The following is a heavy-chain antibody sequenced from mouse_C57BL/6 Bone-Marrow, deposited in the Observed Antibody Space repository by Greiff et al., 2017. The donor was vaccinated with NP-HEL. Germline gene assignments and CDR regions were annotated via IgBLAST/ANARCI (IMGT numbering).Heavy chain of an antibody. V-gene: IGHV2-2*01. CDR2: IWSGGST. Sequence: QVHVKQSGPGLVQPSQSLSITCTVSGFSLTSYGVHWVRQSPGKGLEWLGVIWSGGSTDYNAAFISRLSISKDNSKSQVFFKMNSLQADDTAIYYCARFPLVVANAMDYWGQGTSVTVSS. CDR1: GFSLTSYG. D-gene: IGHD1-1*01. J-gene: IGHJ4*01. CDR3: ARFPLVVANAMDY.